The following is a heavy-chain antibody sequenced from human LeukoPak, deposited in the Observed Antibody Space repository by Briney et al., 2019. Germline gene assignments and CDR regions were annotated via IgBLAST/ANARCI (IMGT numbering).Heavy chain of an antibody. CDR1: AFSFSSYG. J-gene: IGHJ3*02. V-gene: IGHV3-33*01. CDR3: ARRADDAFDI. CDR2: IWYDGSSR. Sequence: PGTSLRLSCAASAFSFSSYGMHWVRQAPGKGLEWVALIWYDGSSRYYADSVKGRFTISRDNSKNTLYLQMNSLRAEDTAVYYCARRADDAFDIWGQGTMVTVSS.